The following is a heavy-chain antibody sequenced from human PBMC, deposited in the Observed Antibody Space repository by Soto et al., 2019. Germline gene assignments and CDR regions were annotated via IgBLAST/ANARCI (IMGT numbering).Heavy chain of an antibody. CDR3: ARAGVFGGSWDY. J-gene: IGHJ4*02. CDR2: IYHSGST. D-gene: IGHD2-15*01. Sequence: QLQLQESGSGLVKPSQTLSLTCAVSAGSISSGGYSWSWIRQPPGKGLEWIGYIYHSGSTYYNPSLKSRVTVSVDRSKNQFSLKLSSVTAADTAVYYCARAGVFGGSWDYWGQGTLVTVSS. V-gene: IGHV4-30-2*01. CDR1: AGSISSGGYS.